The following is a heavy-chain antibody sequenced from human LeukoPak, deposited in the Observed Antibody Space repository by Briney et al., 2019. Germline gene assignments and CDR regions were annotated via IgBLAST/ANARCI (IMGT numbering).Heavy chain of an antibody. D-gene: IGHD2-2*01. CDR2: ISYDGSNK. J-gene: IGHJ4*02. Sequence: QPGRSLRLSCAASGFTFSSYAMHWVRQAPGKGLEWVAVISYDGSNKYYADSVKGWFTISRDNSKNTLYLQMNSLRAEDTAVYYCAKVRYQLLQNTYYFDYWGQGTLVTVSS. V-gene: IGHV3-30-3*01. CDR3: AKVRYQLLQNTYYFDY. CDR1: GFTFSSYA.